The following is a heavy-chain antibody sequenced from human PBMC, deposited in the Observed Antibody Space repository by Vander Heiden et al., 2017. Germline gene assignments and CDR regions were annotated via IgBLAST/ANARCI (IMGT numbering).Heavy chain of an antibody. Sequence: QVQLQQWGAGLLKPSETLSLTCAVYGGSFSGYYWSWIRQPPGKGLEWIGEINHSGSTNYNPSLKSRVTISVDTSKNQFSLKLSSVTAADTAVYYCAAGYSDGYWYFDLWGRGTLVTVSS. CDR1: GGSFSGYY. CDR2: INHSGST. V-gene: IGHV4-34*01. J-gene: IGHJ2*01. CDR3: AAGYSDGYWYFDL. D-gene: IGHD5-18*01.